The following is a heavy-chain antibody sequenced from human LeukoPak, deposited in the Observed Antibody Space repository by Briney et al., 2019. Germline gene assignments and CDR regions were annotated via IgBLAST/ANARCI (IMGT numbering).Heavy chain of an antibody. CDR1: GASVTDYY. Sequence: SETLSLTCTVSGASVTDYYWSWIRQSPGKGLEWISYIHHSGNSDYNPSLRSRVTTSLDTPKNQFSLNLISVTAADTAVYYCTRGHWGLQSWSQGTLVTVSS. D-gene: IGHD7-27*01. CDR2: IHHSGNS. V-gene: IGHV4-59*02. J-gene: IGHJ5*02. CDR3: TRGHWGLQS.